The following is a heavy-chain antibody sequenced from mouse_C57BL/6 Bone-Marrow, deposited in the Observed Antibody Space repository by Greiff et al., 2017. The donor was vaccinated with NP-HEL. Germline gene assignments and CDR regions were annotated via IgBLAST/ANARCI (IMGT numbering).Heavy chain of an antibody. J-gene: IGHJ3*01. V-gene: IGHV1-69*01. CDR1: GYTFTSYW. CDR2: IDPSDSYT. D-gene: IGHD1-1*01. Sequence: VQLQQSGAELVMPGASVKLSCKASGYTFTSYWMHWVKQRPGQGLEWIGEIDPSDSYTNYNQKFKGKSTLTVDKSSSTAYMQLSSLTSEDAAVYYCARSNYYGSSYVWFAYWGQGTLVTVSA. CDR3: ARSNYYGSSYVWFAY.